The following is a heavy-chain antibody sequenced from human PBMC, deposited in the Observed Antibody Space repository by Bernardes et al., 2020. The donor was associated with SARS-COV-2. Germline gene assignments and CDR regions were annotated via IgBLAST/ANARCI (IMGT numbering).Heavy chain of an antibody. CDR2: IYYSGST. V-gene: IGHV4-39*01. Sequence: SETLSLTCTVSGGSISSSSYYWGWIRQPPGKGLEWIGRIYYSGSTYYNPSLKSRVTISVDTSKNQFSLKLSSVTAADTAVYYCASKTGYSSGCPAGDDCYSGVRWRTIFDYWGQGTLVTVSS. J-gene: IGHJ4*02. CDR3: ASKTGYSSGCPAGDDCYSGVRWRTIFDY. D-gene: IGHD6-19*01. CDR1: GGSISSSSYY.